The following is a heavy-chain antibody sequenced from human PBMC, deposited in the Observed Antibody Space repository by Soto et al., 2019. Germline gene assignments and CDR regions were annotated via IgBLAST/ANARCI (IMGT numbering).Heavy chain of an antibody. D-gene: IGHD1-7*01. CDR1: GGSFSGYY. V-gene: IGHV4-34*01. Sequence: SETLSLTCAVYGGSFSGYYWSWIRQPPGKGLEWIGEINHSGSTNYNPSLKSRVTISVDTSKNQFSLKLSSVTAADTAVYYCARGRHNWNSYYFDYWGQGTLVTVSS. J-gene: IGHJ4*02. CDR2: INHSGST. CDR3: ARGRHNWNSYYFDY.